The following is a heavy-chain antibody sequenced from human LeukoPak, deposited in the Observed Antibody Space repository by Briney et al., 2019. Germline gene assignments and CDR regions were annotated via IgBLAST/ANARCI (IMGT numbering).Heavy chain of an antibody. CDR1: GYTFTSYD. V-gene: IGHV1-8*01. J-gene: IGHJ6*02. D-gene: IGHD3-16*01. CDR2: MNPNSGNT. Sequence: ASVKVSCKASGYTFTSYDINWVRQATGQGLEWMGWMNPNSGNTGYAQKFQGWVTMTRDTSVSTAYMELSRLRSDDTAVYYCARDLGGACLDVWGQGTTVTVSS. CDR3: ARDLGGACLDV.